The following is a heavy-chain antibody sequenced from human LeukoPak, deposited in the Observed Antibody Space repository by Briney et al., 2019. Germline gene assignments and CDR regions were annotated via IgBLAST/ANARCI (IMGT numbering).Heavy chain of an antibody. V-gene: IGHV4-39*01. D-gene: IGHD6-19*01. CDR1: GGSISSSSYY. CDR3: ARQWYSSGWYGQGVFDY. CDR2: IYYSGST. J-gene: IGHJ4*02. Sequence: SETLSLTCTVSGGSISSSSYYWGWIRQPPGKGLEWIGSIYYSGSTYYNPSLKSRVTISVETSKNQFSLKLSSVTAADTAVHYCARQWYSSGWYGQGVFDYWGQGTLVTVSS.